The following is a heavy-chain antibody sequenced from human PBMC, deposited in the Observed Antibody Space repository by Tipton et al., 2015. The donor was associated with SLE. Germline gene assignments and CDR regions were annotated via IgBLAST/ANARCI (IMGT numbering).Heavy chain of an antibody. Sequence: SLRLSCAASGFTFSSYSMNWVRQAPGKGLEWVSYISSSGSTIYYADSVKGRFTISRDNAKNSLYLQMNSLRAEDTAVYYCARQTYSSGWFDYWGQGTLVTVSS. CDR1: GFTFSSYS. CDR2: ISSSGSTI. V-gene: IGHV3-48*04. CDR3: ARQTYSSGWFDY. D-gene: IGHD6-19*01. J-gene: IGHJ4*02.